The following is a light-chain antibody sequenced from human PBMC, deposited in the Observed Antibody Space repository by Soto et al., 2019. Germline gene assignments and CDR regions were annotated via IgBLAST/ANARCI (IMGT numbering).Light chain of an antibody. V-gene: IGLV2-23*01. CDR3: CSYTGTTPYV. Sequence: QSALAQPASVSGSPGQSITISCTGTSSDVGSYNLVSWYQQLPGQAPKLLIYEGGKRPSGVSNRFSDSNSGNTASLTISGLQAEDEADYYCCSYTGTTPYVFGTGTKVTVL. J-gene: IGLJ1*01. CDR2: EGG. CDR1: SSDVGSYNL.